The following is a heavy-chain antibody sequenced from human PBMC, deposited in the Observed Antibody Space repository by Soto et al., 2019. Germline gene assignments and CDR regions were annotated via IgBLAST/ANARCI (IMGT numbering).Heavy chain of an antibody. Sequence: ASVKVSCKASGYTFTRSGISWVRQAPGQGLEWMGWISTYNGDTNYAQTFQGRVTMTTDTSTSTVYMELRSLRSDDTAVYYCARHGLEGCSSTGCYLTYYYYGVDVWGQGTTVTVSS. V-gene: IGHV1-18*01. J-gene: IGHJ6*02. CDR1: GYTFTRSG. CDR2: ISTYNGDT. D-gene: IGHD2-2*01. CDR3: ARHGLEGCSSTGCYLTYYYYGVDV.